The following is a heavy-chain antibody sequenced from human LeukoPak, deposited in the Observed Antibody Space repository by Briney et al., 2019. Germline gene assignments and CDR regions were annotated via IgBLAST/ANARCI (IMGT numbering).Heavy chain of an antibody. Sequence: GGSLRLSCAASGFTFSRYNMNWVRQALGKGLEWVSSISRTGNYIYYADSVKGRFTISRDNAQNSLFLQMNSLRVEDTAVYYCARVLETDCSGGSCYSGLDYWGQGTLVTVSS. CDR3: ARVLETDCSGGSCYSGLDY. D-gene: IGHD2-15*01. CDR1: GFTFSRYN. J-gene: IGHJ4*02. V-gene: IGHV3-21*01. CDR2: ISRTGNYI.